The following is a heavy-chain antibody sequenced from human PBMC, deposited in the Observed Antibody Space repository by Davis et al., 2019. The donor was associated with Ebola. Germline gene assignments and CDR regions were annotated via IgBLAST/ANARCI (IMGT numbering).Heavy chain of an antibody. D-gene: IGHD1-26*01. Sequence: SETLSLTCTVPGGSISNTYYYWGWIRQPPGKGLEWIGSVYYSGSTYYNPSLKSRVTISVDTSKNQFSLKLTSVTAADTAVYYCARDFTGVVGATPTTFDYWGQGTLVTVSS. V-gene: IGHV4-39*02. CDR3: ARDFTGVVGATPTTFDY. J-gene: IGHJ4*02. CDR2: VYYSGST. CDR1: GGSISNTYYY.